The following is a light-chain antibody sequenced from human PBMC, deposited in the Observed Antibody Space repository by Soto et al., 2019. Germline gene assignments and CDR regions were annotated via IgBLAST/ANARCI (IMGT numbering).Light chain of an antibody. CDR3: SSYAGINNVI. CDR2: EVT. CDR1: SSDVGAYDF. V-gene: IGLV2-8*01. Sequence: QSALTQPRSASGSPGQSVTISGTGTSSDVGAYDFVSWYQQQSGKAPKLLIFEVTKRPSGVPDRFSGSKSGNTASLTVSGLQADYEGDYYCSSYAGINNVIFGAGTKLTVL. J-gene: IGLJ2*01.